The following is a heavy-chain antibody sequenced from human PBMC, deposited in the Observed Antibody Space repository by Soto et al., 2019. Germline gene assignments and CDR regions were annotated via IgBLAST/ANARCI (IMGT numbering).Heavy chain of an antibody. J-gene: IGHJ5*02. D-gene: IGHD6-19*01. V-gene: IGHV1-2*02. CDR3: ARDPVAGTFWFDP. CDR1: GGTFSSYA. CDR2: INPNSGGT. Sequence: GASVKVSCKASGGTFSSYAISWVRQAPGQGLEWMGWINPNSGGTNYAQKFQGRVTMTRDTSISTAYMELSRLRSDDTAVYYCARDPVAGTFWFDPWGQGTLVTVS.